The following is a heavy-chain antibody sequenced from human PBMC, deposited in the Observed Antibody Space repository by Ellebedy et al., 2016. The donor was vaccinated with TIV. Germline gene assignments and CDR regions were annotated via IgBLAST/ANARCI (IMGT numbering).Heavy chain of an antibody. Sequence: PGGSLRLSCAASGFTFSSYAMSWVRQAPGKGLEWVSAISGSGGSTYYADSVKGRFTISRDNSKNTLYLQMSSLRAEDTAVYYCAKDLLAVRGYYFDCWGQGTLVTVSS. J-gene: IGHJ4*02. CDR3: AKDLLAVRGYYFDC. V-gene: IGHV3-23*01. CDR2: ISGSGGST. CDR1: GFTFSSYA. D-gene: IGHD6-6*01.